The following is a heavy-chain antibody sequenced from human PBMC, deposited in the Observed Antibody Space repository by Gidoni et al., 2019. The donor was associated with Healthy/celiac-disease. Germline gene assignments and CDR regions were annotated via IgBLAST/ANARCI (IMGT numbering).Heavy chain of an antibody. Sequence: QVQLVQSGAEVKKPGASVNVSCKASGYTFTTYRISWVRQAPGQGLEWMGWISAYNGNTNYAQKLKGRVTMTTDTSTSTAYMELRSLRSDDTAVYYCARDLSPFYYDSSGYLWYFDLWGRGTLVTVSS. CDR1: GYTFTTYR. J-gene: IGHJ2*01. V-gene: IGHV1-18*04. CDR2: ISAYNGNT. CDR3: ARDLSPFYYDSSGYLWYFDL. D-gene: IGHD3-22*01.